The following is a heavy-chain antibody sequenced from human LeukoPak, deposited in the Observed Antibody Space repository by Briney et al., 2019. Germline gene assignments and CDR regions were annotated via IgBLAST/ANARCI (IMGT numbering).Heavy chain of an antibody. CDR2: IHTSEST. Sequence: SETLSLTCTVSGGSISTSSYYWGWIRQPAGKGLGWIGHIHTSESTNYNPSLKSRVTISVDTSKNQFSLKLSSVTAADTAVYYCARLLGSHINYFDPWGQGTLVTVSS. V-gene: IGHV4-61*09. CDR3: ARLLGSHINYFDP. CDR1: GGSISTSSYY. J-gene: IGHJ5*02. D-gene: IGHD2-21*01.